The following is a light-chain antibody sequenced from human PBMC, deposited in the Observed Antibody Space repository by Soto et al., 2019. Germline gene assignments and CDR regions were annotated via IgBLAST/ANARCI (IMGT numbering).Light chain of an antibody. CDR3: QQYNSYSWT. Sequence: DIQMTRFPSTLSASVGDRVTITCRASQSISSWLAWYQQKPGKAPKLLIYDASSLESGVPSRFSGSGFGTEFTLTISSLQPDDFATYYCQQYNSYSWTFGQGTKVEVK. CDR2: DAS. CDR1: QSISSW. V-gene: IGKV1-5*01. J-gene: IGKJ1*01.